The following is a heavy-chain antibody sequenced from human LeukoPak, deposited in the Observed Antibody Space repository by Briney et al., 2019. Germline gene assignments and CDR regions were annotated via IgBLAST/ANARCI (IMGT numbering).Heavy chain of an antibody. V-gene: IGHV3-53*01. CDR2: IYTGGNT. D-gene: IGHD3-22*01. CDR1: GFTFSNYS. CDR3: ARGGDSGYYDYFDY. Sequence: GGSLRLSCAASGFTFSNYSMTWVRQAPGKGLEWVSTIYTGGNTYYAASVKGRFTISRDFSKNTVFLHMNSLRAEDTAMYYCARGGDSGYYDYFDYWGQGALVTVSS. J-gene: IGHJ4*02.